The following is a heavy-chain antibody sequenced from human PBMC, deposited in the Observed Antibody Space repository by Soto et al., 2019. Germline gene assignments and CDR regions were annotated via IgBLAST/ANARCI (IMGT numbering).Heavy chain of an antibody. J-gene: IGHJ4*02. V-gene: IGHV3-7*04. D-gene: IGHD3-22*01. CDR1: RFTFSTYW. Sequence: EVQLVESGGGLVQPGGSLRLSCATSRFTFSTYWMSWFRQAPGQGLEWVANIKQDGSEKYYVDSVKGRFTISRDNAKNSLYLQMNSLRAEDTAVYYCARCLGHDSSGYYYWGQGTLVTVSS. CDR2: IKQDGSEK. CDR3: ARCLGHDSSGYYY.